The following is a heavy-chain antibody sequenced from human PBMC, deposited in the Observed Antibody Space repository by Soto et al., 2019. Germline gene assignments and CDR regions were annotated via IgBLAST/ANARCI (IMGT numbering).Heavy chain of an antibody. Sequence: QVQLVQSGAEVKKPGSSVKVSCKASGGTFSSYTISWVRQAPGQGLEWMGRIIPILGIANYAQKFQGRVTITADKSTSPAYMELSSLRSEDTAVYYCGRDRGAAAGTVPFDYWGQGTLVTVSS. CDR3: GRDRGAAAGTVPFDY. D-gene: IGHD6-13*01. CDR1: GGTFSSYT. V-gene: IGHV1-69*08. J-gene: IGHJ4*02. CDR2: IIPILGIA.